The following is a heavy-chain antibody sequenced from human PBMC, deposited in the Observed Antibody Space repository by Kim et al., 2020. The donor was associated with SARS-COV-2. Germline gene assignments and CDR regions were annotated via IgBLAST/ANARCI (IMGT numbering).Heavy chain of an antibody. Sequence: SETLSLTCTVSGGSMNYYYWSWIRQSPGKGLEWIGYVFYSGSINYNPSLRSRVVLSLDLSKNQFSLNVNSVTAADTAVYFCARGGGYSYGRQYFDYWGQGAQVTVS. CDR1: GGSMNYYY. J-gene: IGHJ4*02. CDR3: ARGGGYSYGRQYFDY. D-gene: IGHD5-18*01. V-gene: IGHV4-59*01. CDR2: VFYSGSI.